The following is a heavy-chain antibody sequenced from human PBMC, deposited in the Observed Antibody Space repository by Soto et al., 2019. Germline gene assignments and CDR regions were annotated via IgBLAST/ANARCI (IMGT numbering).Heavy chain of an antibody. D-gene: IGHD5-12*01. CDR2: IIPIFGTA. V-gene: IGHV1-69*01. J-gene: IGHJ5*02. CDR1: GGTFSSYA. Sequence: QVQLVQSGAEVKKPGSSVKVSCKASGGTFSSYAISWVRQAPGQGLERMGGIIPIFGTANYAQKFQGRVTITADESTSTAYMELSSLRSEDTAVYYCARVGYSGYGRLNWFDPWGQGTLVTVSS. CDR3: ARVGYSGYGRLNWFDP.